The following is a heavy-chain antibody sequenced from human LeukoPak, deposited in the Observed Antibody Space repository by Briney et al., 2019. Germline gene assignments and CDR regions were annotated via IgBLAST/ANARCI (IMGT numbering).Heavy chain of an antibody. V-gene: IGHV3-74*01. J-gene: IGHJ2*01. CDR1: GFTFSSKW. D-gene: IGHD2-2*01. CDR3: ASGDQVPHWYFGL. CDR2: ISPEGSTT. Sequence: PGGSLRLSCAASGFTFSSKWMHWVRQRPGRGLEWVSRISPEGSTTTYADSVKARFTISRDYAKNTVYLQMNSLRADDTAVYYCASGDQVPHWYFGLWGRGTLVTVSS.